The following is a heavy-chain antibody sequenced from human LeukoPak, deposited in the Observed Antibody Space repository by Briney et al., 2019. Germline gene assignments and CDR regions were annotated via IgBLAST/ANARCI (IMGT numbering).Heavy chain of an antibody. CDR3: AKGQYSGYDQIFAY. D-gene: IGHD5-12*01. CDR2: ISGSGGST. CDR1: GGSFSGYY. Sequence: PSETLSLTCAVYGGSFSGYYWSWVRQAPGKGLEWVSAISGSGGSTYYADSVKGRFTISRDNSKNTLYLQMNSLRAEDTAVYYCAKGQYSGYDQIFAYWGQGTLVTVSS. J-gene: IGHJ4*02. V-gene: IGHV3-23*01.